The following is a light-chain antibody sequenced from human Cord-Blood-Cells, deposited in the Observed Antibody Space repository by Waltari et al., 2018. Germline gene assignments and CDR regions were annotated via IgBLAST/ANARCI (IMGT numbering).Light chain of an antibody. J-gene: IGLJ3*02. Sequence: QSALTQPASVSGSPGQSITISCTGTSSAVGSYNLVSWYQQHPGKAPKLMIYEVSKRPSGVSNLFSGSKSGNTASLTISGLQSEDEADYYCCSYAGSSTWVFGGGTKLTVL. CDR3: CSYAGSSTWV. CDR1: SSAVGSYNL. V-gene: IGLV2-23*02. CDR2: EVS.